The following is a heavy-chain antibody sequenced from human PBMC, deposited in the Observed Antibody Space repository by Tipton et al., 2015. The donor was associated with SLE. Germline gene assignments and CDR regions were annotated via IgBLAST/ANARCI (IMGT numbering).Heavy chain of an antibody. Sequence: TLSLTCAVSGYSISSGYYWGWIRQPPGKGLEWIGSIYHSGSTYYNPSLKSRVTISVDTSKNQFSLKLSSVTAADTAVYYCGTVAAPIDYWGQGTLVTVSS. J-gene: IGHJ4*02. D-gene: IGHD6-19*01. V-gene: IGHV4-38-2*01. CDR2: IYHSGST. CDR3: GTVAAPIDY. CDR1: GYSISSGYY.